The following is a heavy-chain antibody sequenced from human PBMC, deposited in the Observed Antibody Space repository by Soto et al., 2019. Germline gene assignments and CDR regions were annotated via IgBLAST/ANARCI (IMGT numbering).Heavy chain of an antibody. CDR1: GYTFTSYD. J-gene: IGHJ6*02. CDR3: ARGGLPRYYYGMDV. Sequence: GASVKVSCKASGYTFTSYDINWVRQAIGQGLEWMGWMNPNSGNTGYAQKFQGRVTMTRNTSISTAYMELSSLRSEDTAVYYCARGGLPRYYYGMDVWGQGTTVTVSS. V-gene: IGHV1-8*01. CDR2: MNPNSGNT.